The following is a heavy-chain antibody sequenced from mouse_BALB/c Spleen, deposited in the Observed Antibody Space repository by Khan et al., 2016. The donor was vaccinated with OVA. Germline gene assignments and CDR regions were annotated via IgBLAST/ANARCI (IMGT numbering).Heavy chain of an antibody. CDR3: ARIKKVVASYFDY. Sequence: QVQLKQSGAELVKAGASVKMSCKASGYTFTSYWMHWVKQRLGQGLEWFAETNPTNGRTYYTEKFKGKATLTVDNSSSTAYMLLSGPTFEDSAVYDGARIKKVVASYFDYWGQGETLTVSS. CDR1: GYTFTSYW. CDR2: TNPTNGRT. D-gene: IGHD1-1*01. J-gene: IGHJ2*01. V-gene: IGHV1S81*02.